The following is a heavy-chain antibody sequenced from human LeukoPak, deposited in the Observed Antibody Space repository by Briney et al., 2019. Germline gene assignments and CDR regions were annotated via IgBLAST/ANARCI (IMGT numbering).Heavy chain of an antibody. J-gene: IGHJ4*02. Sequence: SETLSLTCTVSGGSISSGSYYWSWIRQPAGKGLEWIGRIYTSGSTNYNPSLKSRVTISVDTSKNQFSLKLSSVTAADTAVYYCAREDHYYGSGVGYFDYWGQGTLVTVSS. CDR1: GGSISSGSYY. CDR2: IYTSGST. CDR3: AREDHYYGSGVGYFDY. D-gene: IGHD3-10*01. V-gene: IGHV4-61*02.